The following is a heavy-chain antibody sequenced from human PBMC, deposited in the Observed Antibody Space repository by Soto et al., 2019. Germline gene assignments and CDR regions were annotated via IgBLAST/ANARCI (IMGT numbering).Heavy chain of an antibody. Sequence: SETLSLTCTVSGGSISSSSYYWGWIRQPPGKGLEWIGSIYYSGSTYYNPSLKSRVTISVDTSKNQFSLKLSSVTAADTAVYYCARHSLGGWLQFEGHVDYWGQGTLVTVSS. D-gene: IGHD5-12*01. J-gene: IGHJ4*02. V-gene: IGHV4-39*01. CDR3: ARHSLGGWLQFEGHVDY. CDR1: GGSISSSSYY. CDR2: IYYSGST.